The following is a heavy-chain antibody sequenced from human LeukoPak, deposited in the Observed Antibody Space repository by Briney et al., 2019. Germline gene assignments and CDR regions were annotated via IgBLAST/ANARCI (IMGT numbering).Heavy chain of an antibody. CDR1: GGSISSYY. Sequence: SETLSLTCNVSGGSISSYYWTWIRQPPGNGPEWTGHIYYSGSTTYNPSLKSRVTISVDTSKNQFSLNLSSVTAADTAVYYCARGSSGYNVFDMWGRGTMVTVSS. CDR3: ARGSSGYNVFDM. V-gene: IGHV4-59*08. D-gene: IGHD3-22*01. J-gene: IGHJ3*02. CDR2: IYYSGST.